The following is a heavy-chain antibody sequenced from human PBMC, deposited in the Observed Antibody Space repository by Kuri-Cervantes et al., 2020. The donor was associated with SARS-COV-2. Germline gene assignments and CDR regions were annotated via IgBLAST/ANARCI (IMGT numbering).Heavy chain of an antibody. V-gene: IGHV4-59*08. CDR2: IYYSGST. J-gene: IGHJ6*02. CDR3: ASEYSSGWYYYYGMDV. CDR1: GGSTSSYY. Sequence: GSLRLSCTVSGGSTSSYYWSWIRQPPGKGLEWIGYIYYSGSTNYNPSLKSRVTISVDTSKNQFSLKLSSVTAADTAVYYCASEYSSGWYYYYGMDVWGQGTTVTVSS. D-gene: IGHD6-19*01.